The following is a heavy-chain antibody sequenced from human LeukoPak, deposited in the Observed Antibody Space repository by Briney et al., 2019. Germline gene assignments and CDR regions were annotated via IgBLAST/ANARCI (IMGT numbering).Heavy chain of an antibody. Sequence: SETLSLTCTVSGGSISSYYWSWIRQPPGKGLEWIGYIYYSGSTNYNPSLKSRVTISVDTSKNQFSLKLSSVTAADTAVYYCARGTWELPSSYWYFDLWGRGTLVTVSS. D-gene: IGHD1-26*01. CDR3: ARGTWELPSSYWYFDL. CDR2: IYYSGST. V-gene: IGHV4-59*01. J-gene: IGHJ2*01. CDR1: GGSISSYY.